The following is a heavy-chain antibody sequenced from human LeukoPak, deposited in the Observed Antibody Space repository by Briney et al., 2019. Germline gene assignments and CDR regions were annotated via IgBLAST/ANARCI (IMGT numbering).Heavy chain of an antibody. CDR3: ARGAVAREPTYYYYYGMDV. CDR1: GGSISSYY. J-gene: IGHJ6*02. Sequence: SETLSLTCTVSGGSISSYYWSWIRQPAGKGLEWIGRIYTSGSTNYNPSLKSRVTMSVDTSKNQFSLKLSSVTAADTAVYYCARGAVAREPTYYYYYGMDVWGQGTTVTVSS. D-gene: IGHD1-14*01. CDR2: IYTSGST. V-gene: IGHV4-4*07.